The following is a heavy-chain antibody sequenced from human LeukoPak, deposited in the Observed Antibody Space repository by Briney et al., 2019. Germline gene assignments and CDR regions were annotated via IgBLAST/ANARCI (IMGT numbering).Heavy chain of an antibody. J-gene: IGHJ4*02. CDR3: ARILDYFDYTRGFEY. D-gene: IGHD3-22*01. Sequence: SETLSLTCTVSGGSLSTYYWSWIRQPPGKGLEWIGYIYYSGNTNYNPSLKSRVTISLDTSKNQFSLTLTSVTAADTAVYYCARILDYFDYTRGFEYWGQGTLVTVSS. CDR1: GGSLSTYY. CDR2: IYYSGNT. V-gene: IGHV4-59*01.